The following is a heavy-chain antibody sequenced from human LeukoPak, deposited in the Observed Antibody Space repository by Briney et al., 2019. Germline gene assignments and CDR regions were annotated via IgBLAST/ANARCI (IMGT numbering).Heavy chain of an antibody. D-gene: IGHD6-13*01. CDR2: ISYDGSNK. V-gene: IGHV3-30-3*01. CDR1: GFTFSSYA. J-gene: IGHJ4*02. CDR3: TVRIAAAELDY. Sequence: GGSLRLSCAASGFTFSSYAMHWVRQAPGKGLEWVAVISYDGSNKYYADSVKGRFTISRDNSKNTLYLQMNSLKTEDTAVYYCTVRIAAAELDYWGQGTLVTVSS.